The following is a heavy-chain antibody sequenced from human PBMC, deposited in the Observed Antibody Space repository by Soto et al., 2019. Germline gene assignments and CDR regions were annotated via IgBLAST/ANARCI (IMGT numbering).Heavy chain of an antibody. Sequence: QVQLVESGGGVVQPGRSLRLSCAASGFTFSSYGMHWVRQAPGKGLEWVAVISYDGSNKYYADSVKGRFTISRDNSKNTQYLQMSSLRAEDTAVYYCAKAVGATTDWFDPWGQGTLVTVSS. CDR2: ISYDGSNK. V-gene: IGHV3-30*18. D-gene: IGHD1-26*01. J-gene: IGHJ5*02. CDR1: GFTFSSYG. CDR3: AKAVGATTDWFDP.